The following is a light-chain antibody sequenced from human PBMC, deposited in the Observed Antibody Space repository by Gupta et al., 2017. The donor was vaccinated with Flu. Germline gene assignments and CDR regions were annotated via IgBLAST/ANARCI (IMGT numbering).Light chain of an antibody. CDR3: QAWDSSTAWV. V-gene: IGLV3-1*01. Sequence: SYELTQPPSVSVSPGPTAGITRSGDKLGDKYACWYQQKPGQSPVLVIDQDSKRPSGIPERFSGSNSGNTATLTISGTQAMDEADYYCQAWDSSTAWVFGGGTKLTVL. CDR1: KLGDKY. J-gene: IGLJ3*02. CDR2: QDS.